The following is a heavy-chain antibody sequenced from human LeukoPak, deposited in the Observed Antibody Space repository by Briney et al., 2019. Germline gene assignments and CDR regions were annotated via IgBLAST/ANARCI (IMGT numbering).Heavy chain of an antibody. Sequence: PSETLSLTCTVSGGSISSYYWSWIRQPPGEGLEWIGYIYYSGSTNYNPSLKSRVTMSVDTSKNQFSLKLSSVTAADTAVYYCARFGGYSYGSAADYWGQGTLVTVSS. CDR3: ARFGGYSYGSAADY. CDR2: IYYSGST. CDR1: GGSISSYY. V-gene: IGHV4-59*01. D-gene: IGHD5-18*01. J-gene: IGHJ4*02.